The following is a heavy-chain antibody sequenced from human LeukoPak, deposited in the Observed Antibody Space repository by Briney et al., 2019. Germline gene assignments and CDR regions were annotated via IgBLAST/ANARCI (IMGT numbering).Heavy chain of an antibody. Sequence: GGSLRLSCAASGFTFSSYWMSWVRQAPGTGLEWVANIKKDGSEKYYVDSVKGRFTISRDNAKTSLYLQMNSLRAEDTAIYYCARGKYSGNDYHFDYWGQGTLVIVSS. CDR2: IKKDGSEK. V-gene: IGHV3-7*03. J-gene: IGHJ4*02. D-gene: IGHD5-12*01. CDR1: GFTFSSYW. CDR3: ARGKYSGNDYHFDY.